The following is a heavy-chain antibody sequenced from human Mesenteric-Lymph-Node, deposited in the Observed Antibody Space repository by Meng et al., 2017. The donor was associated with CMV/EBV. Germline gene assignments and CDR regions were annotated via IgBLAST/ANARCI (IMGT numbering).Heavy chain of an antibody. J-gene: IGHJ6*02. D-gene: IGHD4-17*01. CDR1: GFTFSSYA. Sequence: GESLKISCTASGFTFSSYAMNWVRQAPGKGLEWVSGINWNGGSTGYADSVKGRFTISRDNAKNSLYLQMNSLRAEDTALYYCTRGARDYGDYDGMGVWGQGTTVTVS. CDR3: TRGARDYGDYDGMGV. CDR2: INWNGGST. V-gene: IGHV3-20*04.